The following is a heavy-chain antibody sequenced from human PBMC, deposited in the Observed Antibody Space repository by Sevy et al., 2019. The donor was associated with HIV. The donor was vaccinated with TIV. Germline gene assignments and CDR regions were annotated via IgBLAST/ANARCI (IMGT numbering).Heavy chain of an antibody. CDR1: GYSVSDLS. CDR2: YDPEDGET. CDR3: ATPPDYYDSSRDAFDI. Sequence: ASVKVSCKVSGYSVSDLSIHWVRQAPGKGLEWMGGYDPEDGETIYAQKFQGRVTMTEDTSTDTAYMELSSLRSEDTAVYYCATPPDYYDSSRDAFDIWGQGTMVTVSS. V-gene: IGHV1-24*01. J-gene: IGHJ3*02. D-gene: IGHD3-22*01.